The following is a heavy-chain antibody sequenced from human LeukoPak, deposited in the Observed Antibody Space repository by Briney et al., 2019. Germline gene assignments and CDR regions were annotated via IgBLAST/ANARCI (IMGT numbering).Heavy chain of an antibody. J-gene: IGHJ3*02. CDR3: ARHRDTAMVRYASDI. V-gene: IGHV4-59*08. CDR2: IYYSGST. D-gene: IGHD5-18*01. Sequence: SETLSLTCTVSGGSISSYYWSWIRQPPGKGLEWIGYIYYSGSTNYNPSLKSRVTISVDTSKNQFSLKLSSVTAADTAVYYCARHRDTAMVRYASDIWGQGTMVTVSS. CDR1: GGSISSYY.